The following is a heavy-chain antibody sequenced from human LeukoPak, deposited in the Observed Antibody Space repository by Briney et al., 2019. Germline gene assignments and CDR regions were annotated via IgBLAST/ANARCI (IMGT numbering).Heavy chain of an antibody. V-gene: IGHV4-31*03. CDR3: ARDYYGSGFTDY. J-gene: IGHJ4*02. Sequence: SETLSLTCTASGGSINSGDYYWSWIRQHPGKGLEWIGYIYYSGSTYYNPSLKSRVTISVDTSKNQFSLKLSSVTAADTAVYYCARDYYGSGFTDYWGQGTLVTVSS. CDR1: GGSINSGDYY. CDR2: IYYSGST. D-gene: IGHD3-10*01.